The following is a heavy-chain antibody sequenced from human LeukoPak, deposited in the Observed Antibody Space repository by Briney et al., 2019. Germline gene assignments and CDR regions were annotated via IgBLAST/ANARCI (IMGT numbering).Heavy chain of an antibody. CDR3: AGDFCHYCSGRTNWFDP. CDR2: IWYDGSNK. Sequence: GRSLRLSCAASGFTFSSYGMHWVRQAPGKGLEWVAVIWYDGSNKYYADSVKGRFTISRDNSKNTLYLQMNSLRAEDTAVYYCAGDFCHYCSGRTNWFDPWGQGTLVTVSS. J-gene: IGHJ5*02. V-gene: IGHV3-33*01. CDR1: GFTFSSYG. D-gene: IGHD3-10*01.